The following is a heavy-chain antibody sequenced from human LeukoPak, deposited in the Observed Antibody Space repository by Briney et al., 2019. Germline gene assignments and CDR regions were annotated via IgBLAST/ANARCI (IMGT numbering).Heavy chain of an antibody. CDR1: EFTFSDYA. CDR3: TRDAYNFNDFDY. D-gene: IGHD5-24*01. Sequence: PGGSLRLSCTVSEFTFSDYAMHWVRQAPGKGLEWAAVVSSHGLDGYYADSVRGRFTISRDNSKSTLYLQMDSLRPDDTGIYYCTRDAYNFNDFDYWGQGTLVTVSS. J-gene: IGHJ4*02. CDR2: VSSHGLDG. V-gene: IGHV3-30*01.